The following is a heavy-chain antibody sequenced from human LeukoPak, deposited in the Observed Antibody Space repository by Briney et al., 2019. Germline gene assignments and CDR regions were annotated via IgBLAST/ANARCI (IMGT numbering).Heavy chain of an antibody. Sequence: GESLKISCKGSGYTFTSYLIAWVRQMPGKGLEWMGIIYPSDSDARYRPSFEGQVTISVDKSINTAYLQWSSLTASDTAIYYCARRVRSSGSYSAFDIWGQGTVVTVSS. J-gene: IGHJ3*02. V-gene: IGHV5-51*01. D-gene: IGHD3-10*01. CDR2: IYPSDSDA. CDR3: ARRVRSSGSYSAFDI. CDR1: GYTFTSYL.